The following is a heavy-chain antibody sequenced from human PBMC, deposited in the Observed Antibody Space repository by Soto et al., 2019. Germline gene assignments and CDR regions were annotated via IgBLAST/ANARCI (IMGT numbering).Heavy chain of an antibody. CDR3: ARHKRGNGVLLWFGELLWEMDV. D-gene: IGHD3-10*01. J-gene: IGHJ6*04. CDR2: IYYSGST. V-gene: IGHV4-59*08. CDR1: GGSISSYY. Sequence: SETLSLTCTVSGGSISSYYWSWIRQPPGKGLEWIGYIYYSGSTNYNPSLKSRVTISVDTSKNQFSLKLSSVTAADTAVYYCARHKRGNGVLLWFGELLWEMDVWGKGTTVTSPQ.